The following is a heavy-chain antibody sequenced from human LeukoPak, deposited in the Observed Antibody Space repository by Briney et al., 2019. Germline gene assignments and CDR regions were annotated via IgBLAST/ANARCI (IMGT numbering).Heavy chain of an antibody. J-gene: IGHJ4*02. V-gene: IGHV1-8*01. D-gene: IGHD3-10*01. CDR3: ARMCRFRLRGVIRVLSLGFDY. Sequence: ASVKVSCKASGYTFTSYDINWVRQATGQGLEWMGWMNPNSGNTGYAQKFQGRVTMTRNTSISTAYMELSSLRSEDTAVYYCARMCRFRLRGVIRVLSLGFDYWGQGTLVTVSS. CDR1: GYTFTSYD. CDR2: MNPNSGNT.